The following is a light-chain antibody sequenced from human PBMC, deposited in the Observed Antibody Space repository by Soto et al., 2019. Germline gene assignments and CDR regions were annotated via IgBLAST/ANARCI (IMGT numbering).Light chain of an antibody. Sequence: QSALTQPRSVSGSLGQSVTISCTGTSSDVGGYNYVSWYQQHPGKAPKLMIYDVNKRPSGVPDRFSGSKSGNTASLTISGLQAEDEADYYCCSYAGSYTVVFGGGTNLTVL. CDR1: SSDVGGYNY. J-gene: IGLJ2*01. V-gene: IGLV2-11*01. CDR3: CSYAGSYTVV. CDR2: DVN.